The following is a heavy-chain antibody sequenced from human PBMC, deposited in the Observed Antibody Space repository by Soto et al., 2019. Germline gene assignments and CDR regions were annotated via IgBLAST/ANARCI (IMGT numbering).Heavy chain of an antibody. J-gene: IGHJ1*01. Sequence: QLQLQESGPGLVKPSETLSLTCTVSGGSISSSNYYWGWIRQPPGKGLEWIGSIYYSGSTYYNPSLKSRVSGAVDTSKNQFSLKLSSVTAADTAVYYCVRHSTVTTGYFQHWGQGTLVTVSS. V-gene: IGHV4-39*01. CDR2: IYYSGST. D-gene: IGHD4-17*01. CDR3: VRHSTVTTGYFQH. CDR1: GGSISSSNYY.